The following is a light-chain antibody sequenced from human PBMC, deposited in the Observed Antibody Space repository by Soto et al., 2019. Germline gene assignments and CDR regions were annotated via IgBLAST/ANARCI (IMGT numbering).Light chain of an antibody. CDR2: DVS. V-gene: IGLV2-14*01. CDR3: GSYTTSSNYV. Sequence: QPASVSGSPGQSITISCTGTSSDIDAYNYVSWYQQHPGKAPKLMIYDVSNRPSGISNRFSGSKSGNTASLTISGLQAEDEADYYCGSYTTSSNYVFGTGTKVTVL. J-gene: IGLJ1*01. CDR1: SSDIDAYNY.